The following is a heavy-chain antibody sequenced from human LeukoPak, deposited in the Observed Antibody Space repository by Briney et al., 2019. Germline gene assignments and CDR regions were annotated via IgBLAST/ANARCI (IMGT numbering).Heavy chain of an antibody. CDR2: IHSGGNT. V-gene: IGHV3-53*01. CDR1: GFTVSSSY. CDR3: TRDLNSGGSC. Sequence: HPGGSLRLSCAASGFTVSSSYMSWVRQAPGKGLEWVSVIHSGGNTYYADSVKGRFTISRDNSKNTLYLQMNSLRAEDTAVYYCTRDLNSGGSCWGQGTLVTVSS. J-gene: IGHJ4*02. D-gene: IGHD2-15*01.